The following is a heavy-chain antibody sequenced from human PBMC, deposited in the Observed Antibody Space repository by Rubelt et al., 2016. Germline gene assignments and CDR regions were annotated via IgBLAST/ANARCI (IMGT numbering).Heavy chain of an antibody. Sequence: QVQLQESGPGLVKPSGTLSLTCAVSGGSISSSNWWSWVRQPPGKGLEWIGEFYHSGSTNYNPSHKTRGTKAVERSKNQFDRKRSSVTAADTAVYYWARDPVVLMANQTADAFDIWGQGTMVTVSS. CDR3: ARDPVVLMANQTADAFDI. J-gene: IGHJ3*02. V-gene: IGHV4-4*02. CDR2: FYHSGST. CDR1: GGSISSSNW. D-gene: IGHD2-8*01.